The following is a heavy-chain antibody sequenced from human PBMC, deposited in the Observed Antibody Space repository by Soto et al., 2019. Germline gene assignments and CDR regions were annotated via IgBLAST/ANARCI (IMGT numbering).Heavy chain of an antibody. D-gene: IGHD3-10*01. V-gene: IGHV4-30-4*01. J-gene: IGHJ4*02. Sequence: QVQLQESGPGLVKPSQTLSLTCTVSGGSISSGDYYWSWIRQPPGKGLEWIGYIYYSGSTYYNPSLKSRVTISVDTSKNQFSLKLSSVTAADTAVYYCARAGYYGSGSLYYFDYWGQGTLVTVSS. CDR2: IYYSGST. CDR1: GGSISSGDYY. CDR3: ARAGYYGSGSLYYFDY.